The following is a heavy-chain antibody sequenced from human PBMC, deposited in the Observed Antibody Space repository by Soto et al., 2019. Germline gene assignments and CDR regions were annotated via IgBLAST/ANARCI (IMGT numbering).Heavy chain of an antibody. CDR2: IYYSGST. D-gene: IGHD2-21*02. Sequence: PSETLSLTCIVSGGSLTNYYWSWIRQSPGKGLEWIGDIYYSGSTNYNPSLKGRVLISIDTSTNEFSLKLRSMTAADTAVYYCARHFTRRTASGVFLFWGQGSLVTVSS. CDR1: GGSLTNYY. J-gene: IGHJ4*02. V-gene: IGHV4-59*08. CDR3: ARHFTRRTASGVFLF.